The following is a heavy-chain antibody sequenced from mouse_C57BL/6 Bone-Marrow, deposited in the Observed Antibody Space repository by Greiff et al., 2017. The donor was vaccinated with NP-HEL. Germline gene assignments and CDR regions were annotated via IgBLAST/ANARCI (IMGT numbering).Heavy chain of an antibody. V-gene: IGHV1-54*01. CDR3: AREGFFRLYYYAMDY. J-gene: IGHJ4*01. CDR2: INPGSGGT. CDR1: GYAFTNYL. Sequence: QVQLKQSGAELVRPGTSVKVSCKASGYAFTNYLIEWVKQRPGQGLEWIGVINPGSGGTNYNEKFKGKATLTADKSSSTAYMQLSSLTSEDSAVYFCAREGFFRLYYYAMDYWGQGTSVTVSS.